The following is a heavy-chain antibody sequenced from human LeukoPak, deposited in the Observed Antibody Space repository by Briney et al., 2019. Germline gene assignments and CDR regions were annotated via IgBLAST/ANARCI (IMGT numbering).Heavy chain of an antibody. Sequence: GGSLRLSCAASGFTFSSYAMSWVRQAPGKGLEWVSAISGSGGSTYYADSVKGRFTISRDNSKNTLYLQMNSLSAEDTAVYYCARGNPFHLGSGTHIDFWGQGTRVTVSS. CDR1: GFTFSSYA. D-gene: IGHD3-10*01. CDR2: ISGSGGST. J-gene: IGHJ4*02. V-gene: IGHV3-23*01. CDR3: ARGNPFHLGSGTHIDF.